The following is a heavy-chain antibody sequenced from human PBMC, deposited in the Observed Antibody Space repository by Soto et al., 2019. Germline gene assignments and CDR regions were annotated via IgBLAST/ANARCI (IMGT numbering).Heavy chain of an antibody. CDR3: SKDMGFRITIFGVVYGMDV. CDR2: ISWDGGST. CDR1: GFTCDDYT. V-gene: IGHV3-43*01. D-gene: IGHD3-3*01. J-gene: IGHJ6*02. Sequence: GGSLRLSCAASGFTCDDYTMHWVRQAPGKGMEWISLISWDGGSTYYADYVKGRFTISRDNSKNSLYLQMNSLRTEDSALYYCSKDMGFRITIFGVVYGMDVWGQGTTVTVSS.